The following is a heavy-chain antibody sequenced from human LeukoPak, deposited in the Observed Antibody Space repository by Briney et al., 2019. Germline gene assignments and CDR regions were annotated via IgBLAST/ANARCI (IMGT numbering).Heavy chain of an antibody. CDR2: ISYDGSNK. J-gene: IGHJ5*02. V-gene: IGHV3-30*18. D-gene: IGHD2-15*01. Sequence: GGSLGLSCAASGFTFSSYGMHWVRQAPGKGLEWVAVISYDGSNKYYADSVKGRFTISRDNSKNTLYLQMNSLRAEDTAVYYCAKDRVGYCSGGSCYSEAYWFDPWGQGTLVTVSS. CDR1: GFTFSSYG. CDR3: AKDRVGYCSGGSCYSEAYWFDP.